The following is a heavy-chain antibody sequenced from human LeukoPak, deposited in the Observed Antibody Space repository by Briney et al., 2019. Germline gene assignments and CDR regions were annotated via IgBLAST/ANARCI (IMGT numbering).Heavy chain of an antibody. CDR3: ARDHAFFYDSSGLFDY. CDR2: INPNSGGT. Sequence: ASVKVSCKASGYTFTGYYMHWVRQAPGQGLEWMGWINPNSGGTNYAQKFQGRVTMTRDTSISTAYMELSRLRSDDTAVYYCARDHAFFYDSSGLFDYWGQGTLVTVSS. D-gene: IGHD3-22*01. J-gene: IGHJ4*02. CDR1: GYTFTGYY. V-gene: IGHV1-2*02.